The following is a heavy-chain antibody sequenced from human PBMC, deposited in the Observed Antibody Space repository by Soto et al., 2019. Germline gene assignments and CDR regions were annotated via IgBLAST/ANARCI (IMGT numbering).Heavy chain of an antibody. Sequence: GGSLRLSCAASGFTRRSNYMSWVRQAPGKGPEWVSVIYSGGSIYYADSVKGRFTISRHNSKNTLYLQMNNLRTEDTAVYYCARGENDAFDIWGPGTMVTVSS. CDR1: GFTRRSNY. CDR3: ARGENDAFDI. J-gene: IGHJ3*02. V-gene: IGHV3-53*04. CDR2: IYSGGSI.